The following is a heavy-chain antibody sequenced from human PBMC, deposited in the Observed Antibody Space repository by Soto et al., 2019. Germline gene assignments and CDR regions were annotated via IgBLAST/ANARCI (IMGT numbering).Heavy chain of an antibody. CDR3: AKGEYSSSPDYFDY. D-gene: IGHD6-6*01. Sequence: QVQLVESGGGVVQPGRSLRLSCAASGFTFSSYGMHWVRQAPGKGLEWVAVISYDGSNKYYADSVKGRFTISRDNSMNTLYLQMNSLRAENTAVYYCAKGEYSSSPDYFDYWGQGTLLTVSS. CDR1: GFTFSSYG. J-gene: IGHJ4*02. V-gene: IGHV3-30*18. CDR2: ISYDGSNK.